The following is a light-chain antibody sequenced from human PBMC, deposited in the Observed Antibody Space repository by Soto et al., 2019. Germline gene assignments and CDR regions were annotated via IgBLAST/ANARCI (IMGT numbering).Light chain of an antibody. CDR2: DVS. J-gene: IGLJ3*02. V-gene: IGLV2-14*01. Sequence: QSALTQPASVSGSPGQSITISCTGTSSDVGGYNYVSWYQQHPGKAPKLMIYDVSNRPSGVSNRFSGSKSGNTASLTISGLQAEDEADYYCSSYTSSSTLLSVFGGGTKVTVL. CDR1: SSDVGGYNY. CDR3: SSYTSSSTLLSV.